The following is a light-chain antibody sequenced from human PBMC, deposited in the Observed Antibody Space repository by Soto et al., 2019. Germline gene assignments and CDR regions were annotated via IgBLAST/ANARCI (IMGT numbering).Light chain of an antibody. J-gene: IGLJ1*01. CDR1: SSDIGTYNL. CDR2: EGI. CDR3: CSYAGSGTDNYV. Sequence: QSVLXQPASVSGSPGQSITISCTGTSSDIGTYNLVSWYQHYPGKAPKLMIYEGIKRPSGVSNRFSGSKSGNTAFLTISGLQAEDEADYYCCSYAGSGTDNYVFGSGTKVTVL. V-gene: IGLV2-23*01.